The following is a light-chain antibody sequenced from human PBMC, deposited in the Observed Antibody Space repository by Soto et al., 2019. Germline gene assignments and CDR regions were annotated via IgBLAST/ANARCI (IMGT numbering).Light chain of an antibody. Sequence: DIQMTQSPSSLSASVGDRVSITCRASQGISNYLAWYQQKPGKVPKLLIYAASTLQSGVPSRFSGSGSATDFTLTISSLQPEDVATYYCQKYNSAPRTVGQGTKVEIK. CDR2: AAS. J-gene: IGKJ1*01. CDR3: QKYNSAPRT. V-gene: IGKV1-27*01. CDR1: QGISNY.